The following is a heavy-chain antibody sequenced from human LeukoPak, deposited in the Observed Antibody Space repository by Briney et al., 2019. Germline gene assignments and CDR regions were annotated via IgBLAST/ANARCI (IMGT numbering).Heavy chain of an antibody. D-gene: IGHD3-10*01. CDR3: AKDSVVLLWFGELGGLDY. CDR1: GFTFSSYG. Sequence: PGGTLRLSCAASGFTFSSYGMHWVRQAPGKGLEWVAVISYDGSNKYYADSVKGRFTISRDNSKNTLYLQMNSLRAEDTAVYYCAKDSVVLLWFGELGGLDYWGQGTLVIVSS. J-gene: IGHJ4*02. V-gene: IGHV3-30*18. CDR2: ISYDGSNK.